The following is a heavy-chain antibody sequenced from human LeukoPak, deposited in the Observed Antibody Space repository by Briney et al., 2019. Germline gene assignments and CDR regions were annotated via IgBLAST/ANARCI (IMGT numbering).Heavy chain of an antibody. D-gene: IGHD5-18*01. CDR2: INPSGGST. CDR3: ARTWIQLFTPDFDL. CDR1: GYTFTSYY. J-gene: IGHJ4*02. V-gene: IGHV1-46*01. Sequence: ASVKVSCKASGYTFTSYYMHWVRQAPGQGLEWMGIINPSGGSTSYAQKFQGRVTMTRDTSTSTVYMELSRLRSDDTAIYYCARTWIQLFTPDFDLWGQGTLVTVSS.